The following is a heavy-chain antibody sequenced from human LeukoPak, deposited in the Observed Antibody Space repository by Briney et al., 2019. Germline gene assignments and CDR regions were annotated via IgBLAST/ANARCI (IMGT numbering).Heavy chain of an antibody. Sequence: ASVKVSCKASGYTFTGYYMHWVRQAPGQGLEWMGWINPNSGGTNYAQKFQGRVTMTRDTSISTAYMELSRLRSDDTAVYYCARDQRFLEWLSPDYWGQGTLVTVSS. V-gene: IGHV1-2*02. CDR1: GYTFTGYY. CDR3: ARDQRFLEWLSPDY. D-gene: IGHD3-3*01. CDR2: INPNSGGT. J-gene: IGHJ4*02.